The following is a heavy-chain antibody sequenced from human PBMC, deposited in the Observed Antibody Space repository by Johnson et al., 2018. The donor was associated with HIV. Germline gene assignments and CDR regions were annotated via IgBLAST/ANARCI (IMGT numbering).Heavy chain of an antibody. CDR3: ARPADYGDYSRDAFDI. Sequence: VQLVESGGGLVQPGRSLRLSCAASGFTFDDYAMHWVRQAPGKGLEWVSGISWNSGSIGYADSVKGRFTISRDNAKNSLYLQMNSLRVEDTALYYCARPADYGDYSRDAFDIWGQGTMVTVSS. J-gene: IGHJ3*02. CDR2: ISWNSGSI. CDR1: GFTFDDYA. D-gene: IGHD4-17*01. V-gene: IGHV3-9*01.